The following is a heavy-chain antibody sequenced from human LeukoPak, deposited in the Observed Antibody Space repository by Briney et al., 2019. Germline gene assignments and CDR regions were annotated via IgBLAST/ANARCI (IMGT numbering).Heavy chain of an antibody. CDR3: ARKVPNDSSGYYYRGQFDP. CDR1: GGTFSSYA. CDR2: IIPIFGTA. J-gene: IGHJ5*02. Sequence: SVKVSCKASGGTFSSYAISWVRQAPGQGLGWMGGIIPIFGTANYAQKFQGRVTITADKSTSTAYMELSSLRSEDTAVYYCARKVPNDSSGYYYRGQFDPWGQGTLVTVSS. D-gene: IGHD3-22*01. V-gene: IGHV1-69*06.